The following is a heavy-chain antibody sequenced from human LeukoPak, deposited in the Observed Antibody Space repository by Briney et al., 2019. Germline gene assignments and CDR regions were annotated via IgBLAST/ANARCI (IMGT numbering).Heavy chain of an antibody. CDR3: ARVGSIVGAIG. CDR2: IHNDGTT. D-gene: IGHD1-26*01. Sequence: GGSLRLSCAASGFSVSSKYLSWVRQAPGKGLEWVSLIHNDGTTYYADSVKGRFTISRDNSKNTLYLQMNSLRAEDTAVYYCARVGSIVGAIGWGQGTLVTVSS. V-gene: IGHV3-53*01. CDR1: GFSVSSKY. J-gene: IGHJ4*02.